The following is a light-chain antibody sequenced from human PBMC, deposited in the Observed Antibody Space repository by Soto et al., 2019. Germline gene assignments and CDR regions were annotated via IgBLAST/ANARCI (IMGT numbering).Light chain of an antibody. CDR3: QQYNNWRT. Sequence: EIVMTQSPATLSLSPGERATLSCRASQSVRSNLAWYQQKPGQAPRLLIYGASTRATGVPARFSGSGSGTEFTLTISSLQSEDFAVYYCQQYNNWRTFGQGTKVDIK. CDR2: GAS. CDR1: QSVRSN. V-gene: IGKV3-15*01. J-gene: IGKJ1*01.